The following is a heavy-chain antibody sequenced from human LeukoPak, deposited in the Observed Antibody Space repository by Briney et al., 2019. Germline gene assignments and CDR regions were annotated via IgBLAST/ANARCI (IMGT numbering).Heavy chain of an antibody. J-gene: IGHJ6*03. V-gene: IGHV1-69*05. CDR1: GGTFSSYA. CDR3: ARGSWTDVGYYYYYYMDV. Sequence: GASVKVSCKASGGTFSSYAITWVRQAPGQGLEWMGGSIPLFGTTKYAQKLQGRATITTDESTSTAYMELSSLTSEDTAVYYCARGSWTDVGYYYYYYMDVWGKGTTVTVSS. CDR2: SIPLFGTT. D-gene: IGHD1-1*01.